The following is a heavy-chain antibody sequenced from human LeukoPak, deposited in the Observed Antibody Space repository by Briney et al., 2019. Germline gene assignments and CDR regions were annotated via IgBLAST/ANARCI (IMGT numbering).Heavy chain of an antibody. CDR2: ISGSGGST. CDR3: AKDFGYCINGVCYGAPFDY. J-gene: IGHJ4*02. D-gene: IGHD2-8*01. CDR1: GFTFSSYA. V-gene: IGHV3-23*01. Sequence: GGSLRLSCAASGFTFSSYAMSWVRQAPGKGLEWVSGISGSGGSTYYADSVKGRFTISRDNSKNTLYLQMNGLRAEDTAVYYCAKDFGYCINGVCYGAPFDYWGQGTLVTVSS.